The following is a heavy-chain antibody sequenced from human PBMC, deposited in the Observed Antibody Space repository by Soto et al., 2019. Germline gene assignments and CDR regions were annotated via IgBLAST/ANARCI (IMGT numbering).Heavy chain of an antibody. CDR2: IKTNTEGGTT. D-gene: IGHD2-15*01. V-gene: IGHV3-15*07. Sequence: EVQLVESGGGFIYPGGSLRLSCAASGLTISNAWMNWVRQAPGKGLEWVGRIKTNTEGGTTDYAAAVKGRFTVSRDDSKNTLYLQMNSLKTEDTAVCYCTTGSVEGVWGQGTTVTVSS. CDR1: GLTISNAW. CDR3: TTGSVEGV. J-gene: IGHJ6*02.